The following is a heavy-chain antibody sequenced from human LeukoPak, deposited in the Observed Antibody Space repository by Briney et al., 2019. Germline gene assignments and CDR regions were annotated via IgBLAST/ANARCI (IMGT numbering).Heavy chain of an antibody. D-gene: IGHD1-7*01. J-gene: IGHJ3*02. Sequence: SETLSLTCTVSGGSISSHYWSWIRQPPGKGLEWIGYIFYSGSTNYNPSLKSRVTISVDTSKNQFSLKLSSVTAADTAVYYCARSNWNCWNHAFDIWGQGTVVTVSS. CDR2: IFYSGST. CDR3: ARSNWNCWNHAFDI. V-gene: IGHV4-59*11. CDR1: GGSISSHY.